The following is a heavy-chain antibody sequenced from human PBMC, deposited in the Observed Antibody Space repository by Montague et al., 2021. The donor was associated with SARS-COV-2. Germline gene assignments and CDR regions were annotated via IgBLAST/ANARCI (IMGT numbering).Heavy chain of an antibody. J-gene: IGHJ4*02. V-gene: IGHV4-4*02. Sequence: SETLSLTCAVSGVSITSTNWWSLVRQPPGKGLEWIGEISYGGIATXNPSLKSRATISMDRSRNLFSLKLSSVTAADTAIYYCAGKVLTVPADYWGQGTLVTFS. CDR3: AGKVLTVPADY. CDR2: ISYGGIA. CDR1: GVSITSTNW. D-gene: IGHD4-11*01.